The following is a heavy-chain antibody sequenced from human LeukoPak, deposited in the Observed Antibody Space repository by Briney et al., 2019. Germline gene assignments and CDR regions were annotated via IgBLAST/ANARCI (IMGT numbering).Heavy chain of an antibody. CDR3: ARDGEWLAFDY. Sequence: ASVKVSCKASGYTFTDYYMHWVRQAPGQRLEWMGWINVDKGNAKFSQKFQGRVIIIRDTSASTVYMEVSSLRSEDTAVYYCARDGEWLAFDYWGQGTLVTVSS. J-gene: IGHJ4*02. D-gene: IGHD6-19*01. CDR2: INVDKGNA. V-gene: IGHV1-3*01. CDR1: GYTFTDYY.